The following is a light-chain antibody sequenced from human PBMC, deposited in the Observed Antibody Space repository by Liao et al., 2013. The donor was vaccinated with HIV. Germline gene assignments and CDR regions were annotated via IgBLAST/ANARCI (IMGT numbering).Light chain of an antibody. J-gene: IGLJ1*01. V-gene: IGLV3-1*01. Sequence: SYELTQPPSVSVSPGQTARITCSGDKLGDKYVSWYQQKSGQSPVLVIYQDSKRPSEIPARFSGSNSGNTATLTISGTQAMDEADYYCQAWDSNTAYVFGTGTKVSVL. CDR3: QAWDSNTAYV. CDR2: QDS. CDR1: KLGDKY.